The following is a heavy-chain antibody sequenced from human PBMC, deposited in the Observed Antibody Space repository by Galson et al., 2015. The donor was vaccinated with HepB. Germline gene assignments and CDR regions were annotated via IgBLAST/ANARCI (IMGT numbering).Heavy chain of an antibody. Sequence: QSGAEVKKPGESLKISCKDSGYTNYWIGWVRQMPGKGLEWMGFINPGDSDTRYSPSFQGQVTISADKSISTAYLHWSSLKASDTAMYYCARHVGTARSIEYCSSTNCHDAFDIWGQGTMVTVSS. CDR2: INPGDSDT. CDR1: GYTNYW. J-gene: IGHJ3*02. CDR3: ARHVGTARSIEYCSSTNCHDAFDI. V-gene: IGHV5-51*01. D-gene: IGHD2-2*01.